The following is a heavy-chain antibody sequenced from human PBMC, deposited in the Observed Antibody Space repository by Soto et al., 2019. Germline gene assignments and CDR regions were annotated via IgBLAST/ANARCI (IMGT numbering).Heavy chain of an antibody. D-gene: IGHD4-17*01. J-gene: IGHJ4*02. CDR3: ARRKHGDEDY. CDR1: GGSISSSSYY. V-gene: IGHV4-39*01. CDR2: IYYSGST. Sequence: QLQLQESGPGLVKPSETLSLTCTVSGGSISSSSYYWGWIRQPPGKGLEWIGSIYYSGSTYYNPALKSRVTISVDTSKNQFSLKLSSVTAADTAVYYCARRKHGDEDYWGQGTLVTVSS.